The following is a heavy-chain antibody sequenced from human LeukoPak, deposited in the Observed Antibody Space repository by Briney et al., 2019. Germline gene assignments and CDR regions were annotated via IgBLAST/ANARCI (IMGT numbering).Heavy chain of an antibody. CDR1: GFTFSSYG. CDR2: ISYDGSNK. V-gene: IGHV3-30*03. J-gene: IGHJ3*02. Sequence: GGSLRLSCAASGFTFSSYGMHWVRQAPGKGLEWVAVISYDGSNKYYADSVKGRFTISRDNSKNTLYLQMNSLRAEDTAVYYCARDFRAYCGGDCYSGDAFDIWGQGTMVTVSS. CDR3: ARDFRAYCGGDCYSGDAFDI. D-gene: IGHD2-21*02.